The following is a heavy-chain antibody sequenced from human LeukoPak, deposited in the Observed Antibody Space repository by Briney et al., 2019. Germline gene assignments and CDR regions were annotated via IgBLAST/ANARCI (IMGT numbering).Heavy chain of an antibody. CDR3: ARGALTVNFDY. V-gene: IGHV3-48*03. CDR2: ISRSGSTI. D-gene: IGHD2-21*02. Sequence: PRGSLRLSCAASGFTFSSYEMNWVRQAPGKGLEWVSYISRSGSTIYYADSVKGRFTISRDNSKNTLYLQMNSLRADDTAVYYCARGALTVNFDYWGQGTLVTVSS. CDR1: GFTFSSYE. J-gene: IGHJ4*02.